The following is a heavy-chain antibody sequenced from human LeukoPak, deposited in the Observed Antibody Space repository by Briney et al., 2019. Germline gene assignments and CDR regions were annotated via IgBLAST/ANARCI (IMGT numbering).Heavy chain of an antibody. CDR2: IYYSGST. Sequence: SETLFLTCTVSGGSISSSSYYWGWIRQPPGKGLEWIGSIYYSGSTYYNPSLKSRVTISVDTSKNQFSLKLSSVTAADTAVYYCARAGLGSYYFDYYYYMDVWGKGTTVTVSS. J-gene: IGHJ6*03. D-gene: IGHD1-26*01. CDR1: GGSISSSSYY. CDR3: ARAGLGSYYFDYYYYMDV. V-gene: IGHV4-39*07.